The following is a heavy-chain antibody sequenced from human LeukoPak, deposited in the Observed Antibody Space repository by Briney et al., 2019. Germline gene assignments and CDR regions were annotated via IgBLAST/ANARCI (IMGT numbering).Heavy chain of an antibody. CDR2: ISGSGGST. J-gene: IGHJ4*02. CDR1: GFTFSDYF. CDR3: AKYFDTSSYYYVN. V-gene: IGHV3-23*01. D-gene: IGHD3-22*01. Sequence: PGGPLRLSCAASGFTFSDYFMTWVRQAPGKGLEWVSTISGSGGSTYYADSVKGRFTISRDNSGNTLYLQMHSLRDEDTAIYYCAKYFDTSSYYYVNWGQGTLVTVSS.